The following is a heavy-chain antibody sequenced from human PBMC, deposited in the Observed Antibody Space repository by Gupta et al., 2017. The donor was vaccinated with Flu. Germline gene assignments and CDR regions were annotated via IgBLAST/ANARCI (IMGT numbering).Heavy chain of an antibody. Sequence: NGVRQAPGKGLEWVSSISFSGGYIYYADSVKGRFTISRDNAKSSLFLQMDTLRAEYSALYFCARLGPYDAFDIWGQGTVVSVS. D-gene: IGHD1-26*01. J-gene: IGHJ3*02. V-gene: IGHV3-21*06. CDR2: ISFSGGYI. CDR3: ARLGPYDAFDI.